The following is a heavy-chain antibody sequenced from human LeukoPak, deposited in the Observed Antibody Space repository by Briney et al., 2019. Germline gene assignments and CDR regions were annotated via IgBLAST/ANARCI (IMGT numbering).Heavy chain of an antibody. CDR3: AKAFLMSTVRNYFDY. J-gene: IGHJ4*02. D-gene: IGHD4-17*01. V-gene: IGHV3-64*01. CDR2: ISSNGGST. Sequence: GGSLRLSCAASGFTFSSYAMHWVRQAPGKGLEYVSAISSNGGSTYYANSVKGRFTISRDNSKNMLYLEMNSLRAEDTAVYYCAKAFLMSTVRNYFDYWGQGTLVTVSS. CDR1: GFTFSSYA.